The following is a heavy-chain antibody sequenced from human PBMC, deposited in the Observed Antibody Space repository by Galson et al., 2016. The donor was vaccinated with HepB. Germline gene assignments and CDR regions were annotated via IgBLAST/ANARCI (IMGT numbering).Heavy chain of an antibody. Sequence: SETLSLTCTVSGGSISSYYWSWIRQPPGKGLEWIGEINHSGDTAYTPAFRSRVSISVDTSKNQFSMTLGPMTAADTAVYYCARSDYGGQGFWYFDLWGRGALVTVSS. CDR2: INHSGDT. J-gene: IGHJ2*01. CDR3: ARSDYGGQGFWYFDL. CDR1: GGSISSYY. D-gene: IGHD4-23*01. V-gene: IGHV4-34*01.